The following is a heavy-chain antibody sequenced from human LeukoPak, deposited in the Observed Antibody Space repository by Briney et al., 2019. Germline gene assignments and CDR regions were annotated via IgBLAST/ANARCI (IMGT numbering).Heavy chain of an antibody. CDR2: IYASVST. Sequence: PSETLSLTCTVSGGSISSYYWSWIRQPARKGLEWIGRIYASVSTNYNPSLKRRVTTSLDTSKNHLSLKRTSVTPPDTPAYYSARVANPRYKYLDSWGEGTRVTV. J-gene: IGHJ5*01. V-gene: IGHV4-4*07. CDR3: ARVANPRYKYLDS. CDR1: GGSISSYY. D-gene: IGHD3-9*01.